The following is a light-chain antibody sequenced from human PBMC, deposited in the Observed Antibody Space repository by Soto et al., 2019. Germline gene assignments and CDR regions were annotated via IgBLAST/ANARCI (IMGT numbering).Light chain of an antibody. CDR3: QQSYSTPLT. J-gene: IGKJ4*01. Sequence: DIQMTQSPSSLSASVGDKVTFPSRPIQTITGNLNWYQQKPGKAPKLLIYAASSLQSGVPSRFSGSGSGTDFTLTISSLQPEDFATYYCQQSYSTPLTFGGGTKVEIK. V-gene: IGKV1-39*01. CDR2: AAS. CDR1: QTITGN.